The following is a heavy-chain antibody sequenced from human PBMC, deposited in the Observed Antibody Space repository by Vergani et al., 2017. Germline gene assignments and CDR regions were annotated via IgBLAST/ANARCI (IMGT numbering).Heavy chain of an antibody. CDR3: ARVGSDYDILTGYYRWTRIDY. CDR1: GGSISSGSYY. V-gene: IGHV4-61*02. J-gene: IGHJ4*02. D-gene: IGHD3-9*01. Sequence: QVQLQESGPGLVKPSQTLSLTCTVSGGSISSGSYYWSWIRQPAGKGLEWIGRIYTSGSTNYNPALKSRVTISVDKSKNRFSLKLSSVTAADTAVYYCARVGSDYDILTGYYRWTRIDYWGQGTLVTVSS. CDR2: IYTSGST.